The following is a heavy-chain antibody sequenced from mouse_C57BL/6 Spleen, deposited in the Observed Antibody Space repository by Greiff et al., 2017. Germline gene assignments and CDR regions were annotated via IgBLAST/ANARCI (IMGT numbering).Heavy chain of an antibody. J-gene: IGHJ2*01. CDR3: ARSGDYGSSPYFDY. CDR2: IYPGDGDT. CDR1: GYAFSSSW. V-gene: IGHV1-82*01. Sequence: QVQLQQSGPELVKPGASVKISCKASGYAFSSSWMNWVKQRPGKGLEWIGRIYPGDGDTNYNGKFKGKATLTADKSSSTAYMQLSSLTSEDSAVYFCARSGDYGSSPYFDYWGKGTTLTVSS. D-gene: IGHD1-1*01.